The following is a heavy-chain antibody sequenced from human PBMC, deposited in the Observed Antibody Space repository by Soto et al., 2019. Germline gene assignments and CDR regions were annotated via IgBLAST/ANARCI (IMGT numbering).Heavy chain of an antibody. J-gene: IGHJ4*02. D-gene: IGHD6-13*01. V-gene: IGHV4-39*01. CDR1: GGSISSSSYY. CDR3: ARHVGYSRRCRDY. Sequence: SETLSLTCTVSGGSISSSSYYWGWIRQPPGRGLEWIGSIYYSGSTYYNPSLKSRVNISVDTSKNQFSLMLTSVTAADTALYYCARHVGYSRRCRDYWGRGTLVTVSS. CDR2: IYYSGST.